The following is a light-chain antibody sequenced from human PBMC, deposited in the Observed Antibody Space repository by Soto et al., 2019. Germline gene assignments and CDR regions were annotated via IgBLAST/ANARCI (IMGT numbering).Light chain of an antibody. CDR1: SSDVGGYNY. V-gene: IGLV2-8*01. CDR2: EVN. Sequence: QSALTQPPSASGSPGQSVTISCTGTSSDVGGYNYVSWYQQHPGKVPKLMVYEVNKRPSGVPDRFSSSKSGNTASLTVSGLQAADEADYYCTSYAGGNNVFGTGTKVTVL. CDR3: TSYAGGNNV. J-gene: IGLJ1*01.